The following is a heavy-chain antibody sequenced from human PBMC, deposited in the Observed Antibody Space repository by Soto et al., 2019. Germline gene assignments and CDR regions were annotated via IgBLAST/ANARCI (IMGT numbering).Heavy chain of an antibody. CDR3: ARASGQLVSFDY. Sequence: SETLSLTCTVSGGSISSYYWSWIRQPPGKGLEWIGYIYYSGSTNYNPSLKSRVTISVDTSKNQFSLKLSSVTAADTAVYYCARASGQLVSFDYWGQGTLVTVSS. V-gene: IGHV4-59*01. CDR1: GGSISSYY. CDR2: IYYSGST. J-gene: IGHJ4*02. D-gene: IGHD6-6*01.